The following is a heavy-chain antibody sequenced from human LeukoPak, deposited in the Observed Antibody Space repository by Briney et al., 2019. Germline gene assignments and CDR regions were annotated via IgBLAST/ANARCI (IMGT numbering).Heavy chain of an antibody. J-gene: IGHJ4*02. CDR1: GYTFTSYD. Sequence: EASVKVSCKASGYTFTSYDFNWVRQATGQRPEWMGWMSPNSGDTGYARKFQDRVTMTRNTSISTAYMELSSLRSEDTAVYCCARVGAAAGPYYFDYWGQGTLVTVSS. V-gene: IGHV1-8*01. CDR2: MSPNSGDT. CDR3: ARVGAAAGPYYFDY. D-gene: IGHD6-13*01.